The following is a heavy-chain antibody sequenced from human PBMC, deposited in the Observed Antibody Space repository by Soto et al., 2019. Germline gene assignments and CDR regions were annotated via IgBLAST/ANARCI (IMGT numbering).Heavy chain of an antibody. CDR3: ARDGDIVVVPADKYHYFMDF. CDR2: IYSGGST. J-gene: IGHJ6*03. V-gene: IGHV3-66*01. CDR1: GFTVSSNY. D-gene: IGHD2-2*01. Sequence: PGGSLRLSCAASGFTVSSNYMSWVRQAPGKGLEWVSVIYSGGSTYYADSVKGRFTISRDNSKNTLYLQMNSLRAEDTAVYYCARDGDIVVVPADKYHYFMDFRGKGSSVIVSS.